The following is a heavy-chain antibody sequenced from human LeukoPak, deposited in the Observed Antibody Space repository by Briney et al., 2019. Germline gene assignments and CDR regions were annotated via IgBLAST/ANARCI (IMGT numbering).Heavy chain of an antibody. D-gene: IGHD3-10*01. CDR2: IGSNGGTT. V-gene: IGHV3-64*02. Sequence: PGGSLRLSCAASGFNLSTYAMHWVRQARGKGEEYVSAIGSNGGTTKYADSVKGRFTISRHNSKNPLYLQMRSLRAEDMAVYYCARFSGSGSDGGWFDHWGQGTLVTVSS. CDR1: GFNLSTYA. J-gene: IGHJ5*02. CDR3: ARFSGSGSDGGWFDH.